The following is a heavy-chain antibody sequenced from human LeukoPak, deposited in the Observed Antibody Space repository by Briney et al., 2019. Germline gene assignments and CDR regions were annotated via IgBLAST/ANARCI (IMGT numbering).Heavy chain of an antibody. CDR1: GFTVSSNY. J-gene: IGHJ4*02. Sequence: PGGSLRLSCAASGFTVSSNYMSWVRQAPGKGLEWVSAISGSGGSTYYADSVKGRFTISRDNSKNTLYLQMNSLRAEDTAVYYCAKDPYSSSWYFNEGYYFDYWGQGTLVTVSS. CDR3: AKDPYSSSWYFNEGYYFDY. D-gene: IGHD6-13*01. V-gene: IGHV3-23*01. CDR2: ISGSGGST.